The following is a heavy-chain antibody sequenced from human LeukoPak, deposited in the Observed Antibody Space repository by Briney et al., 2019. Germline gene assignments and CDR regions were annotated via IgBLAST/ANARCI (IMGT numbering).Heavy chain of an antibody. CDR1: GFTFSSYE. Sequence: GGSLRLSCAASGFTFSSYEMNWVRQAPGKGLEWVSYISSSGSTIYYADSVKGRFTISRGNAKNSLYLQMNSLRAEDTAVYYCARSGGYSGYGGAFDIWGQGTMVTVSS. CDR2: ISSSGSTI. V-gene: IGHV3-48*03. D-gene: IGHD5-12*01. CDR3: ARSGGYSGYGGAFDI. J-gene: IGHJ3*02.